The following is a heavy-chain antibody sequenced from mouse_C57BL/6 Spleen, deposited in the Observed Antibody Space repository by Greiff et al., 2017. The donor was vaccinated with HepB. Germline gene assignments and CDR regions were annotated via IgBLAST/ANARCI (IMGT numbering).Heavy chain of an antibody. V-gene: IGHV1-26*01. J-gene: IGHJ2*01. CDR3: ARGIYYDYPGF. Sequence: EVQLQQSGPELVKPGASVKISCKASGYTFTDYYMNWVKQSHGKSLEWIGDINPNNGGTSYNQKFKGKATLTVDKSSSTAYMELRSLTSEDSAVYYCARGIYYDYPGFWGQGTTLTVSS. CDR1: GYTFTDYY. D-gene: IGHD2-4*01. CDR2: INPNNGGT.